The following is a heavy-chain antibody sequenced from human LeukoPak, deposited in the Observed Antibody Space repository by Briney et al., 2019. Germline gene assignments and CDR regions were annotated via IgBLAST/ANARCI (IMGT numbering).Heavy chain of an antibody. D-gene: IGHD4/OR15-4a*01. CDR1: GGSISSYN. J-gene: IGHJ4*02. CDR3: ARRPTNYGTDY. Sequence: SETLSLTCTVSGGSISSYNWGWIRQPPGQGLEWIGNINYSGSTNYNPSLKSRVTISVDTSKSQFSLKVNSVTATDTAVYYCARRPTNYGTDYWGQGTLVTVSS. V-gene: IGHV4-39*01. CDR2: INYSGST.